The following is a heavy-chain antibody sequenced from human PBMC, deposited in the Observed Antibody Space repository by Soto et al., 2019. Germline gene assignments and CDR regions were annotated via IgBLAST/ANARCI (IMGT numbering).Heavy chain of an antibody. CDR1: GFTFSDYY. Sequence: QVQLVESGGGLVKPGGSLRLSCAASGFTFSDYYMSWIRQAPGKGLEWVSYISSSGSTIYYAGSVKVGFTVSRDNAKNSLFLQMNSLRAEDTAVYYCARDRMYSSTWYSYWGQGTLVTVSS. D-gene: IGHD6-13*01. CDR2: ISSSGSTI. V-gene: IGHV3-11*01. J-gene: IGHJ4*02. CDR3: ARDRMYSSTWYSY.